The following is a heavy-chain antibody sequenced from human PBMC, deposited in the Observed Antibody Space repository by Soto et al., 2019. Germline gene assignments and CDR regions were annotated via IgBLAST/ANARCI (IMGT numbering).Heavy chain of an antibody. V-gene: IGHV3-7*01. CDR3: ARGGAGWGAAADHDY. J-gene: IGHJ4*02. Sequence: EVQLVESGGGLVQPGGSLRLSCVASGFTFSSYWMSWVRQAPGKGLEWVANIKQDGSEKYYVDSVKGRFTISRDNAKNSLYLQMNSLRAEDTAVYYCARGGAGWGAAADHDYWGQGTLVTVSS. D-gene: IGHD6-13*01. CDR1: GFTFSSYW. CDR2: IKQDGSEK.